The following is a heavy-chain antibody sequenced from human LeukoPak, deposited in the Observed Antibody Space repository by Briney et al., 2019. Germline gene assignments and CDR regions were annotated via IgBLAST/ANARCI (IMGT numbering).Heavy chain of an antibody. CDR3: ARARGYSYGFSS. Sequence: GGSLRLSCAASGFTFTSYAVSWVRQPPGKGLEWVSGISASGGSTYYADSVKGRFTISRDNSKNTLYLQMNSLRAEDTAVYYCARARGYSYGFSSWGQGTLVTVSS. J-gene: IGHJ5*02. D-gene: IGHD5-18*01. V-gene: IGHV3-23*01. CDR1: GFTFTSYA. CDR2: ISASGGST.